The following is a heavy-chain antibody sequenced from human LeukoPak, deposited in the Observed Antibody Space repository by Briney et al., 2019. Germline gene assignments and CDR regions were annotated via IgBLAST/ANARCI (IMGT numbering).Heavy chain of an antibody. V-gene: IGHV4-59*01. CDR3: ARVRSSTFYWFDP. CDR2: IYYSGST. CDR1: GGSISSDY. J-gene: IGHJ5*02. Sequence: SETLSLTCTVSGGSISSDYWSWIRQPPGKGLEWIGYIYYSGSTNYNPSLKSRVTISVDTSKNQFSLKLSSVTAADTAVYYCARVRSSTFYWFDPWGQGTLVTVSS. D-gene: IGHD2-2*01.